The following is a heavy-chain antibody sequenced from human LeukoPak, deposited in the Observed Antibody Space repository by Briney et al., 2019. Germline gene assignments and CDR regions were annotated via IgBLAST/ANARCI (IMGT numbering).Heavy chain of an antibody. CDR2: IRYDGSNK. J-gene: IGHJ4*02. CDR3: GRGPPGSELGDYVFDY. Sequence: GGSLRLSCTASGFTFSSYGMHWVRQAPGKGLEWVAFIRYDGSNKYYADSVKGRFTISRDNSKDTLFLQMNSLRAEDTAVYYCGRGPPGSELGDYVFDYWGQGTLVTVFS. CDR1: GFTFSSYG. V-gene: IGHV3-30*02. D-gene: IGHD4-17*01.